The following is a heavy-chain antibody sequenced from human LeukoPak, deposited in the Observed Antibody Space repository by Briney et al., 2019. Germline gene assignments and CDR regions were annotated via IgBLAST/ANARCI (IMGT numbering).Heavy chain of an antibody. J-gene: IGHJ4*02. V-gene: IGHV4-61*01. CDR2: IYYSGST. CDR3: ARSSSAIPFDY. D-gene: IGHD2-21*01. Sequence: SETLSLTCTVSGGSVSSGTYYWSWIRQSPGKGLEWIGDIYYSGSTNYNPSLKSRVTISIDTSKNQFSLRLNSMTAADTAVYFCARSSSAIPFDYWGQGTLVTVSS. CDR1: GGSVSSGTYY.